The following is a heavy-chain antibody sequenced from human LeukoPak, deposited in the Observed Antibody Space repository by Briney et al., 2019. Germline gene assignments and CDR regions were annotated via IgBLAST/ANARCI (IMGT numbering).Heavy chain of an antibody. CDR3: AGENEAPLAVTGFDP. V-gene: IGHV1-2*02. Sequence: ASVEVSCKASGYTFTGYFIHWVRQAPGQGLEWMGWVSPNNGGTNYAQKFQGRVTMTRDTSISTVYMELSSLRSDDTAVYYCAGENEAPLAVTGFDPWGQGALVTVSS. J-gene: IGHJ5*02. CDR1: GYTFTGYF. CDR2: VSPNNGGT. D-gene: IGHD6-19*01.